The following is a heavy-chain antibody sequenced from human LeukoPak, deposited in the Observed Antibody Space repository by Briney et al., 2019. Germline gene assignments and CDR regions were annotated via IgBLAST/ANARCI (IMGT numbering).Heavy chain of an antibody. CDR1: GFTIRIYG. J-gene: IGHJ5*02. Sequence: QPGGSLRLSCAVSGFTIRIYGMHWVRQAPGKGLEWVAMISHDGGAKYYGDSVKGRFTISRDDSKNTLYLQMNSLSTEDTALYYCAKDWGSSDWYNYFDPWGQGTLVTVSS. CDR3: AKDWGSSDWYNYFDP. CDR2: ISHDGGAK. D-gene: IGHD6-19*01. V-gene: IGHV3-30*18.